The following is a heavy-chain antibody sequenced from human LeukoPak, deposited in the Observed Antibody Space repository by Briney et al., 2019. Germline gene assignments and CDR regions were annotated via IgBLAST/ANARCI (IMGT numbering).Heavy chain of an antibody. D-gene: IGHD3-22*01. V-gene: IGHV3-48*01. CDR1: GFTFSSYS. CDR2: ISSSSSTI. Sequence: GGSLRLSCAASGFTFSSYSMNWVRQAPGKGLEWVSYISSSSSTIYYADSVKGRFTISRDNAKNSLYLQMNGLRAEDTAVYYCARLHDSSGYWRGFDYWGQGTLVTVSS. CDR3: ARLHDSSGYWRGFDY. J-gene: IGHJ4*02.